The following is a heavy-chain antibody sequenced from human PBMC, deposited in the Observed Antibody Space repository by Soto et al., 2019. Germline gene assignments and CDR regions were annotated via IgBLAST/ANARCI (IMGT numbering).Heavy chain of an antibody. CDR1: GGPFSSYA. J-gene: IGHJ6*02. CDR3: AREVYGMDV. CDR2: IIPIFGTA. Sequence: SVKVSCNAFGGPFSSYAIIWVRQSPGQGLEWMGGIIPIFGTANYAQKFQGRVTITADESTSTAYMELSSLRSEDTAVYYCAREVYGMDVWGQGTTVTVSS. V-gene: IGHV1-69*01.